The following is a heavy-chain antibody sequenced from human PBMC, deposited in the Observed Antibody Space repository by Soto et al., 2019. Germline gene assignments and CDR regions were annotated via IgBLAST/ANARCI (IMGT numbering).Heavy chain of an antibody. D-gene: IGHD3-10*01. CDR2: IRAYNGNT. CDR1: GYTFTSYG. CDR3: AREWYYGSGSYTNNWFDP. Sequence: ASVKVSCKASGYTFTSYGISWVRQASGQGLEWMGWIRAYNGNTNYAQKLEGRVTMTTDTSTSTAYMELRSLRSDDTAVYYCAREWYYGSGSYTNNWFDPWGQGTLVTVSS. J-gene: IGHJ5*02. V-gene: IGHV1-18*01.